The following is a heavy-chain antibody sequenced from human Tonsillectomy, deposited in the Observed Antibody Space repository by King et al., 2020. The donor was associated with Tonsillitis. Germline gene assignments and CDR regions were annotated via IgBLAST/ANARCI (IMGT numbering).Heavy chain of an antibody. CDR1: GFTVSSNY. Sequence: VQLVESGGGLVQPGGSLRLSCAASGFTVSSNYMNWVRQAPGKGLEWVSVIYSGGSTYYADSVKGRFTISRDNSKNTLYLQMNSLRAEDTAVYYCASSPYNGSGSFPLDYWGQGTLVTVSS. CDR3: ASSPYNGSGSFPLDY. J-gene: IGHJ4*02. V-gene: IGHV3-66*01. D-gene: IGHD3-10*01. CDR2: IYSGGST.